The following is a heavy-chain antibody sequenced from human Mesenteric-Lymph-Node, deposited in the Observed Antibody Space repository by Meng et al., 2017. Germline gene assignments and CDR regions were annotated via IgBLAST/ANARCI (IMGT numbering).Heavy chain of an antibody. CDR1: GASVSSDY. Sequence: SETLSLTCTVSGASVSSDYWSWIRQPAGKGLEWIGRIYTSGSTNYNPSLKSRVTMSVDTSKNQFSLKLSSVTAADTAVYYCARGRIVVVPAAIHSYYYYGMDVWGQGTTVTVSS. D-gene: IGHD2-2*01. J-gene: IGHJ6*02. CDR2: IYTSGST. CDR3: ARGRIVVVPAAIHSYYYYGMDV. V-gene: IGHV4-4*07.